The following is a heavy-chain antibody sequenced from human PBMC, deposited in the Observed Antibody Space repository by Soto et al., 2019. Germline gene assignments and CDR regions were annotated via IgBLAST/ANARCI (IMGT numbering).Heavy chain of an antibody. J-gene: IGHJ3*02. CDR3: ANLIAVAGSSDAFDI. Sequence: GGSLRLSCAASGFTFSSYAMSWVRQAPGKGLEWVSAISGSGGSTYYADSVKGRFTISRDNSKNTLYLQMNSLRAEDTAVYYCANLIAVAGSSDAFDIWGQGTMVTVSS. CDR2: ISGSGGST. V-gene: IGHV3-23*01. CDR1: GFTFSSYA. D-gene: IGHD6-19*01.